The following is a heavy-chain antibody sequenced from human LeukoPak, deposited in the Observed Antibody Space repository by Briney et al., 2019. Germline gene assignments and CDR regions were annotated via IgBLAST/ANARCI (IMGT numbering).Heavy chain of an antibody. D-gene: IGHD3-9*01. V-gene: IGHV3-23*01. CDR2: ISGSGGST. CDR1: GFTFSSYA. Sequence: PGGSLRLSCAASGFTFSSYAMSWVRQAPGKGLEWVSAISGSGGSTYYADSVKCRFTISRDNSKNTLYLQMNSLRAEDTAVYYCAKDHDILTGFGIYYFDYWGQGTLVTVSS. CDR3: AKDHDILTGFGIYYFDY. J-gene: IGHJ4*02.